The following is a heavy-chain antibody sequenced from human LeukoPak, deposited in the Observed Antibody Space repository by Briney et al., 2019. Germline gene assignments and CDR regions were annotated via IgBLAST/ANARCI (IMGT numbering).Heavy chain of an antibody. D-gene: IGHD3-16*01. Sequence: PSETLSLTCAVYGGSFSGYYWSWIRQPPGKGLEWIGEIDHSGSTNYNPSLKSRVTISVDTSKNQFSLKLSSVTAADTAVYYCARVGPARAADYWGQGTLVTVSS. J-gene: IGHJ4*02. CDR2: IDHSGST. CDR1: GGSFSGYY. V-gene: IGHV4-34*01. CDR3: ARVGPARAADY.